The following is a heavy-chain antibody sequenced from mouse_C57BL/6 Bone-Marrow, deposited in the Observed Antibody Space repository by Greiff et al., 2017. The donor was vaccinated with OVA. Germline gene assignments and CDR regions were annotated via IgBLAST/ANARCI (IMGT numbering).Heavy chain of an antibody. D-gene: IGHD3-2*02. Sequence: VKLVEPGAELMKPGASVKLSCKATGYTFTGYWIEWVKQRPGHGLEWIGEILPGSGSTNYNEKFKGKATFTADTSSNTAYMQLSSLTTEDSAIYYCARSRQLRLHYYAMDYWGQGTSVTVSS. V-gene: IGHV1-9*01. CDR1: GYTFTGYW. J-gene: IGHJ4*01. CDR2: ILPGSGST. CDR3: ARSRQLRLHYYAMDY.